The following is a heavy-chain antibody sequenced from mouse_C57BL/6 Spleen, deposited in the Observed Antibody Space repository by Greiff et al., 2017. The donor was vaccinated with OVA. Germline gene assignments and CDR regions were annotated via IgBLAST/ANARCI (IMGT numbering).Heavy chain of an antibody. J-gene: IGHJ3*01. CDR1: GFTFSNYW. CDR3: TGGYYDYDGAWFAY. Sequence: EVQRVESGGGLVQPGGSMKLSCVASGFTFSNYWMNWVRQSPEKGLEWVAQIRLKSDNYATHYAESVKGRFTISRDDSKSSVYLQMNNLRAEDTGIYYCTGGYYDYDGAWFAYWGQGTLVTVSA. D-gene: IGHD2-4*01. V-gene: IGHV6-3*01. CDR2: IRLKSDNYAT.